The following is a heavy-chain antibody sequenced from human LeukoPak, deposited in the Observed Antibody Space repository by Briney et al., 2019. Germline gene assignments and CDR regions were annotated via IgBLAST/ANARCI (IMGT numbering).Heavy chain of an antibody. CDR1: GFTFSTYA. CDR2: ISYDGSNK. V-gene: IGHV3-30*04. CDR3: ARTYCGGDCRSSFDY. D-gene: IGHD2-21*02. Sequence: GGSLRLSCAASGFTFSTYAMHWVRQAPGKGLEWVAVISYDGSNKYYADSVKGRFTISRDNSKNTLYLQMNSLRAEDTAVYYCARTYCGGDCRSSFDYWGQGTLVTVSS. J-gene: IGHJ4*02.